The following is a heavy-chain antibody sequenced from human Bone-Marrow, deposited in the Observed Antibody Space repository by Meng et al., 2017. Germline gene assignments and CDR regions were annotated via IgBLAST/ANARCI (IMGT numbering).Heavy chain of an antibody. CDR1: GFTFSDYY. Sequence: GGSLRLSCAASGFTFSDYYMSWIRQAPGKGLEWVSYISSSGSTIYYADSVKGRFIISRDNAKNSLYLQMNSLRAEDTAVYYCARDLGVDTAIPGLDYWGQGTLVTVSS. D-gene: IGHD5-18*01. CDR3: ARDLGVDTAIPGLDY. J-gene: IGHJ4*02. V-gene: IGHV3-11*01. CDR2: ISSSGSTI.